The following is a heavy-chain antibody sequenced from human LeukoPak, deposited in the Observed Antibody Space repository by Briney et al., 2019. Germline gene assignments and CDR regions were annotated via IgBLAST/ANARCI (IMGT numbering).Heavy chain of an antibody. CDR2: INHSGST. V-gene: IGHV4-34*01. Sequence: SETLSLTCAVYGGSFSGYYWSWIRQPPGKGLEWIGEINHSGSTNYNPSLKSRVTISVDTSKNQFSLKLSSVTAADTAVYYCARRGRKWIQLQGYYFDYWGQGPLVTVSS. CDR3: ARRGRKWIQLQGYYFDY. J-gene: IGHJ4*02. CDR1: GGSFSGYY. D-gene: IGHD5-18*01.